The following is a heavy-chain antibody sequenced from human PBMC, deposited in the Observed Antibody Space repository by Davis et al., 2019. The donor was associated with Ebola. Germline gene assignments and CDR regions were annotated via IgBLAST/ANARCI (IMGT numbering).Heavy chain of an antibody. J-gene: IGHJ6*02. D-gene: IGHD5-12*01. CDR1: GDSVSRNNAA. Sequence: HSQTLSLTCAISGDSVSRNNAAWNWIRQSPSRGLEWLGKTYYRSNWYSQYAVSVKSRISINADTSKNQFSLELRSVTPDDTAVYYCARAHRYSGFEYYYGMDVWGQGTTVTVSS. V-gene: IGHV6-1*01. CDR3: ARAHRYSGFEYYYGMDV. CDR2: TYYRSNWYS.